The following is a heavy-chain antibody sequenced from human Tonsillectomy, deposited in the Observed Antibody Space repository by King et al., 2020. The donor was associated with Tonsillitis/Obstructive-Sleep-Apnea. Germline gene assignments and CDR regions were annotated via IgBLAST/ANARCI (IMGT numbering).Heavy chain of an antibody. D-gene: IGHD3-16*01. Sequence: VQLVESGGGVVQPGRSLRLSCAASGFTFSSYPMHWVRQAPGKGREWVAVISYDGSDKYYADAVKGRFTISRDNSKNTLYLHMSSLRDEDTAVYHCARDLGGASGYWGQGTLVIVSS. CDR1: GFTFSSYP. CDR3: ARDLGGASGY. J-gene: IGHJ4*02. CDR2: ISYDGSDK. V-gene: IGHV3-30*04.